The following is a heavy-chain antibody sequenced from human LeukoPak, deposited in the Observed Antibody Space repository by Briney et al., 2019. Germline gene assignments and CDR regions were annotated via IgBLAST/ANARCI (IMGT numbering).Heavy chain of an antibody. Sequence: GGSLRLSSAASGFTVSSYAMHWVRQAPGKGLGWVAVISYDGGTKYYADSVKGRFTISRDSSKNTLYLQMDSLRVEDTAVYYCARVSEVAAAPGAFDIWGQGKMVTI. CDR2: ISYDGGTK. V-gene: IGHV3-30-3*01. D-gene: IGHD6-19*01. CDR3: ARVSEVAAAPGAFDI. CDR1: GFTVSSYA. J-gene: IGHJ3*02.